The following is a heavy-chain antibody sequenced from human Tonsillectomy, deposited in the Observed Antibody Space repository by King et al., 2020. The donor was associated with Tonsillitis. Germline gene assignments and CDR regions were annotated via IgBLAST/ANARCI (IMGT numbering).Heavy chain of an antibody. V-gene: IGHV3-23*03. CDR1: GFTFSSYA. D-gene: IGHD2-21*01. J-gene: IGHJ4*02. Sequence: VQLVESGGGLVQPGGSLRLSCAASGFTFSSYAMSWVRQAPGKGLEWVSVIYSGGSSTYYADSVKGRFTFSRDNSKNTLYLQMNSLRAEDTDVYYCAKEVEISDYWGQGTLVTVSS. CDR2: IYSGGSST. CDR3: AKEVEISDY.